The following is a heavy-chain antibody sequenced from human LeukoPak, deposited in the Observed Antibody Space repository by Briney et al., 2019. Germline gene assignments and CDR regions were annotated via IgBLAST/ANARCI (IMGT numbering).Heavy chain of an antibody. D-gene: IGHD1-26*01. CDR3: ARALTRGSYYVGY. J-gene: IGHJ4*02. V-gene: IGHV1-8*01. Sequence: ASVKVSCKASGYTFTSYDISWVRQATGQGLEWMGWMNPNSGNPGYAQKFQGRVTMTRNTSISTAYMELSSLRSEDTAVYYCARALTRGSYYVGYWGQGTLVTVSS. CDR2: MNPNSGNP. CDR1: GYTFTSYD.